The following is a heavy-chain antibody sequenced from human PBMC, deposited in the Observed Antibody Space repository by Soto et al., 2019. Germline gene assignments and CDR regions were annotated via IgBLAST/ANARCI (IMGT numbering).Heavy chain of an antibody. Sequence: VGSLRLSCAASGFTFSSYAMSWVRQAPGKGLEWVSAISGSGGSTYYADSVKGRFTISRDNSKNTLYLQMNSLRAEDTAVYYCAKGWSRSWALCYFAQWVKGNRVTV. D-gene: IGHD6-13*01. J-gene: IGHJ4*02. CDR1: GFTFSSYA. CDR2: ISGSGGST. V-gene: IGHV3-23*01. CDR3: AKGWSRSWALCYFAQ.